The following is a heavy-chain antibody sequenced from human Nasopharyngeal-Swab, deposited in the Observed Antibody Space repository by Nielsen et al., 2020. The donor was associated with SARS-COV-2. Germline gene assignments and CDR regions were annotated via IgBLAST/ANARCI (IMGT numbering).Heavy chain of an antibody. CDR3: RGITGTPGAFDI. CDR2: IYYSGSI. Sequence: ESLKISCTVSGGSISAYHWSWIRQPPGKGLEWIGYIYYSGSINYNPSLKSRVTISVDTSKNQFSLKLSSVTAADTAVYYCRGITGTPGAFDIWGQETMVTVSS. V-gene: IGHV4-59*01. CDR1: GGSISAYH. J-gene: IGHJ3*02. D-gene: IGHD1-20*01.